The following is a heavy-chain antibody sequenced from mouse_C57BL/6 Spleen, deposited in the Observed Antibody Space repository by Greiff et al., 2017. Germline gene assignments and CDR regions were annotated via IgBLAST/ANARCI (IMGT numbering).Heavy chain of an antibody. J-gene: IGHJ4*01. V-gene: IGHV5-17*01. CDR3: ARDYYGSSQYYYAMDY. CDR2: ISSGRSTI. D-gene: IGHD1-1*01. Sequence: EVKLMESGGGLVKPGGSLKLSCAASGFTFSDYGMHWVRQAPEKGLEWVAYISSGRSTISYADTVKGRFTISRDTAKNTLFLQMTSLRSEDTAMYYGARDYYGSSQYYYAMDYWGQGTSVTVAS. CDR1: GFTFSDYG.